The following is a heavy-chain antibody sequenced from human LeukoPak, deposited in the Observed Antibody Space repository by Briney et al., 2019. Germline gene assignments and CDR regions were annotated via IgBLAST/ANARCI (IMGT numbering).Heavy chain of an antibody. CDR3: AIDFRDYDILTGIYMCRALDI. J-gene: IGHJ3*02. V-gene: IGHV1-18*04. Sequence: VGSLKVSCEASGFTFPSYGMRWVRQAPGQGLEWMGWISADNDNTNYAQKLQGRVTITTDTSTSTAYMELRSLRADDTAVYYCAIDFRDYDILTGIYMCRALDIWGQGTIVTVSS. CDR1: GFTFPSYG. CDR2: ISADNDNT. D-gene: IGHD3-9*01.